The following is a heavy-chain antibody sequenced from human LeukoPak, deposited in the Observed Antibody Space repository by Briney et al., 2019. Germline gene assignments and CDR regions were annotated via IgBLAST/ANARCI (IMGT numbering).Heavy chain of an antibody. Sequence: SETLSLTCTVSGGSISSSSYYWGWIRQPPGKGLEWIGSIYYSGSTYYNPSLKSRVTISVDTSKNQFSLKLTSVTAAVTAVYFCGRGLRLPYDWGQGTLVTVSS. V-gene: IGHV4-39*01. D-gene: IGHD1-14*01. J-gene: IGHJ4*02. CDR2: IYYSGST. CDR3: GRGLRLPYD. CDR1: GGSISSSSYY.